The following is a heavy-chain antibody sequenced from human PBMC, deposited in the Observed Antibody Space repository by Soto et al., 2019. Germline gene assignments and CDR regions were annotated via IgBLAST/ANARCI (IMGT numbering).Heavy chain of an antibody. Sequence: SETLSLTCTVSGDSFTSVSDYWSWLRPPPGKELEWIGYIYYSGSADYNPSLGSGVTISIDTSKNQFSLKLTSVYAAGTAVYYCARGVGFGYYYYHMDLWGQGTTVTVSS. D-gene: IGHD3-10*01. CDR3: ARGVGFGYYYYHMDL. V-gene: IGHV4-61*01. J-gene: IGHJ6*02. CDR1: GDSFTSVSDY. CDR2: IYYSGSA.